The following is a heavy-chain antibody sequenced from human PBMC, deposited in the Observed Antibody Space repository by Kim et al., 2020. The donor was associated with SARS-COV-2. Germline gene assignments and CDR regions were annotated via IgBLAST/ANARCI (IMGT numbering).Heavy chain of an antibody. D-gene: IGHD3-22*01. CDR2: ISIGSSKI. Sequence: GGSLRLSCAASGFIFSSYSMNWVRQAPGKGLEWVSSISIGSSKIFYADSVKGRFTISRDNAKNSLFLQMNSLRAEDTAVYYCARPNYYDSSGSIDYWGQGTLVTVSS. CDR1: GFIFSSYS. J-gene: IGHJ4*02. V-gene: IGHV3-21*01. CDR3: ARPNYYDSSGSIDY.